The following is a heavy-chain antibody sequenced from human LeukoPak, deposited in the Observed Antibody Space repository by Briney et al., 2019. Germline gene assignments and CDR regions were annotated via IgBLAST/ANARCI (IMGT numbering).Heavy chain of an antibody. CDR2: ISSSSSYI. J-gene: IGHJ6*03. Sequence: GGSLRLSCAASGFTFSSYSMNWVRQAPGKGLEWVSSISSSSSYIYYADSVKGRFTISRDNAKNSLYLQMNSLRAEDTAVYYCARDRIAARLQVYRNYYMDVWGKGTTVTVSS. V-gene: IGHV3-21*01. CDR3: ARDRIAARLQVYRNYYMDV. D-gene: IGHD6-6*01. CDR1: GFTFSSYS.